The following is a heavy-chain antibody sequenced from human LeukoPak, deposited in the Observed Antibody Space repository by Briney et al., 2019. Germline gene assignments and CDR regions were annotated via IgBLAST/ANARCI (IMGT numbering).Heavy chain of an antibody. J-gene: IGHJ4*02. CDR1: GFTFSTYE. CDR2: IGRSGSTV. Sequence: GGSLRLSCAASGFTFSTYEMNWVRQAPGKGLEWVSYIGRSGSTVYYADSVKGRFTISRDNAKNSLYLQMNSLRDEDTAVYYCASQSFGELAYWGQGTLVTVSS. V-gene: IGHV3-48*03. CDR3: ASQSFGELAY. D-gene: IGHD3-10*01.